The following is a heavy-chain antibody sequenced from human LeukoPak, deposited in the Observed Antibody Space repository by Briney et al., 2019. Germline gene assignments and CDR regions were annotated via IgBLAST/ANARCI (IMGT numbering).Heavy chain of an antibody. D-gene: IGHD4-17*01. CDR3: ARVHYGDYVDY. CDR1: GYTFTSYD. J-gene: IGHJ4*02. V-gene: IGHV1-8*03. CDR2: MNPNSGNT. Sequence: ASVTVSCKASGYTFTSYDINWVRQATGQGLEWMGWMNPNSGNTGYAQKFQGRVTITRNTSISTAYMELSSLRSEDTAVYYCARVHYGDYVDYWGQGTLVTVSS.